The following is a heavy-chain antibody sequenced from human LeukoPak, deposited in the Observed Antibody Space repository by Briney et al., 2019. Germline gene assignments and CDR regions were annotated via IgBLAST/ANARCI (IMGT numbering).Heavy chain of an antibody. CDR3: ARDYPVTTLGPFDY. Sequence: SETLSLTCAVYGGSFSGYYWSWIRQPPGKGLEWIGEINHSGSTNYNPSLKSRVTISVDTSKNQFSLKLSSVTAADTAVYYCARDYPVTTLGPFDYWGQGTLVTVSS. CDR1: GGSFSGYY. D-gene: IGHD4-17*01. J-gene: IGHJ4*02. CDR2: INHSGST. V-gene: IGHV4-34*01.